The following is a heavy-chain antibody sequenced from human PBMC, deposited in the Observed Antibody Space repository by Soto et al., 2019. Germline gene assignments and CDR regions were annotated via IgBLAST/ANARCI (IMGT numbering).Heavy chain of an antibody. Sequence: GSLRLSCVASGFAFNTFDFHWVRQAPGKGLDWVAGISYDGRNKNYGDSVKGRFTISRDDSRNTLFLQMNSLRVEDTAMYFCASAEVAAFDYWGQGALVTVSS. J-gene: IGHJ4*02. CDR3: ASAEVAAFDY. V-gene: IGHV3-30*03. CDR1: GFAFNTFD. D-gene: IGHD5-12*01. CDR2: ISYDGRNK.